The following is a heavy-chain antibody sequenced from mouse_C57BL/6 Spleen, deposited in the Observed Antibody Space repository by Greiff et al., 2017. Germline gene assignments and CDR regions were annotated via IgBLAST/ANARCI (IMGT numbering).Heavy chain of an antibody. Sequence: EVQLQQSGADLVKPGASVKISCKASGYTFTSYCMNWVKQRPGKGLEWIGGISPNDSDTNYNQKFKGQGTLTVDNSSSTAYMQLSSLTSEDSAVYYCAIEWNNYDYSFDYWGQGTSVTVSS. CDR2: ISPNDSDT. CDR1: GYTFTSYC. J-gene: IGHJ4*01. D-gene: IGHD2-12*01. CDR3: AIEWNNYDYSFDY. V-gene: IGHV1-26*01.